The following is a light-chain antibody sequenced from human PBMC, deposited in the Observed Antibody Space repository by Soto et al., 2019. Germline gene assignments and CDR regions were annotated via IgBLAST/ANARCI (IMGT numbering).Light chain of an antibody. CDR1: SSDVGGYNY. CDR2: EVS. J-gene: IGLJ1*01. Sequence: QSVLTEPASVSLCPGQSITISCTGTSSDVGGYNYVSWYQQHPGKAPKLMIYEVSNRPSGVSNRFSGSKSGNTASLTISGLQAEDEADYYCSSYTSSSTRVFGTGTRSPS. CDR3: SSYTSSSTRV. V-gene: IGLV2-14*01.